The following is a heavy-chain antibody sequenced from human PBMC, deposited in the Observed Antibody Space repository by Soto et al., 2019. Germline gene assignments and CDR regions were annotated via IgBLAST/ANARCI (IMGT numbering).Heavy chain of an antibody. CDR3: ARSLYSSSNYYYGMDV. CDR2: IYHSGST. Sequence: SEALSLTCAVSGGSIISSNWWSWVRHPPGKGLEWIGEIYHSGSTNYNPSLKSRVTISVDKSKNQFSLKLSSVTAADTAVYYCARSLYSSSNYYYGMDVWGQGTTVTV. CDR1: GGSIISSNW. V-gene: IGHV4-4*02. J-gene: IGHJ6*02. D-gene: IGHD6-6*01.